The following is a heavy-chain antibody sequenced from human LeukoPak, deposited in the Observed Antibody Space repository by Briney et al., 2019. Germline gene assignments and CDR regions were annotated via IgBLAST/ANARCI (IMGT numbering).Heavy chain of an antibody. CDR1: GFTFSTVY. Sequence: GGSLRLSCAASGFTFSTVYMTWVRQAPGKGLEWVSVIYGGPTAFYSDSVKDRFTISRDKPKNTLNLQMNSLRAEDTAVYYCAREIGQLGGAFDIWGQGTMVTVSS. CDR2: IYGGPTA. CDR3: AREIGQLGGAFDI. V-gene: IGHV3-53*01. D-gene: IGHD7-27*01. J-gene: IGHJ3*02.